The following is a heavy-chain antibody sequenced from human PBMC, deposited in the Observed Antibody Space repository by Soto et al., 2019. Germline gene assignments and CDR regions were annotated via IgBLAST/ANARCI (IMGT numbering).Heavy chain of an antibody. J-gene: IGHJ6*02. D-gene: IGHD5-18*01. CDR1: GYTFTSYD. Sequence: QVQLVQSGAEVKKPGASVKVSCKASGYTFTSYDINWVRQATGQGLEWMGWMNPNSGNTGYAQKFQSRVTVTRNTXKSTANRDLSSLRWDDSAVYYCARAADMVDYGMDVWGQGTTVTVSS. CDR3: ARAADMVDYGMDV. CDR2: MNPNSGNT. V-gene: IGHV1-8*01.